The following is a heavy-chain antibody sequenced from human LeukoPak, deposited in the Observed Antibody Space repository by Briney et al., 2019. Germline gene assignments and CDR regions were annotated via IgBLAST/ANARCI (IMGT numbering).Heavy chain of an antibody. CDR3: VRVKGSYFDY. J-gene: IGHJ4*02. Sequence: GGSLRLSCAASGFTFSNYNMNWVGQAPGKGLEWVSYISSSGSAIYYVDSVKGRFTVSRDNAKNSLFLQMNSPRAEDTAVYYCVRVKGSYFDYWGQGALVTVSS. CDR2: ISSSGSAI. V-gene: IGHV3-48*01. D-gene: IGHD2-15*01. CDR1: GFTFSNYN.